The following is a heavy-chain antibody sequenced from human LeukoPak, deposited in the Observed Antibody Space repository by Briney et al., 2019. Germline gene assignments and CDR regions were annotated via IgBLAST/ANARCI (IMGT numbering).Heavy chain of an antibody. J-gene: IGHJ1*01. CDR1: GFTFSSYA. CDR3: AQDLDSSSWYEGPEYFQH. D-gene: IGHD6-13*01. V-gene: IGHV3-23*01. Sequence: QAGGSLRLSCTASGFTFSSYAMSWVRQAPGKGLEWVSAISGSGGSTYYADSVKGRFTISRDNSKNTLYLQMNSLRAEDTAVYYCAQDLDSSSWYEGPEYFQHWGQGTLVTVSS. CDR2: ISGSGGST.